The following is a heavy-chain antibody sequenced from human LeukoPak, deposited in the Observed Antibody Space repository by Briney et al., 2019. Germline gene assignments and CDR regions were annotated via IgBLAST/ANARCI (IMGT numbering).Heavy chain of an antibody. CDR2: IIPIFGTA. CDR1: GGTFSSYA. V-gene: IGHV1-69*13. D-gene: IGHD3-10*01. CDR3: ARDYGSGSYFDY. J-gene: IGHJ4*02. Sequence: SVKVSCKASGGTFSSYAISWVRQAPGQGLEWMGGIIPIFGTANYAQKFQGRVTITADESTSTAYMELSSLRSEDTAVYYCARDYGSGSYFDYWGQGTLVTVSS.